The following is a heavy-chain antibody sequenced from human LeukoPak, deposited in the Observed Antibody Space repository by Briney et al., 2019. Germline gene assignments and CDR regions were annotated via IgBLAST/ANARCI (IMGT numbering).Heavy chain of an antibody. J-gene: IGHJ1*01. Sequence: TGGSLRLSCAASGFTFGSYGMSWVRQAPGKGLEWVSFIAPNADRTSYADSVEGRFTISRDNPRNTLYMKMNSLRDEDTALYYCAIMHGYYDGSGYWVQWGQGTLVTVSS. V-gene: IGHV3-23*01. CDR3: AIMHGYYDGSGYWVQ. D-gene: IGHD3-22*01. CDR2: IAPNADRT. CDR1: GFTFGSYG.